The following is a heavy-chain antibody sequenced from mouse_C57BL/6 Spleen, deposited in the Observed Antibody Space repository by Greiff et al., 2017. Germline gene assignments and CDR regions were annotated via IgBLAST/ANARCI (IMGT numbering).Heavy chain of an antibody. CDR2: IDPSDSYT. V-gene: IGHV1-59*01. CDR3: ARRTGLRGAMDY. D-gene: IGHD1-1*01. CDR1: GYTFTSYW. Sequence: QVQLQQPGAELVRPGTSVKLSCKASGYTFTSYWMHWVKQRPGQGLEWIGVIDPSDSYTNYNQKFKGKATLTVDTSSSTAYMQLSSLTSADSAVYYCARRTGLRGAMDYWGQGTSVTVSS. J-gene: IGHJ4*01.